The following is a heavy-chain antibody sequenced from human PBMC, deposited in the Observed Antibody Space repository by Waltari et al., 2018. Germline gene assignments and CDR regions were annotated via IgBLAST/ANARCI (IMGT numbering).Heavy chain of an antibody. CDR3: ARDIAAASDAFDI. V-gene: IGHV3-72*01. CDR2: TRNKANSYTT. CDR1: GFTFSDHY. J-gene: IGHJ3*02. D-gene: IGHD6-13*01. Sequence: EVQLVESGGGLVQPGGSLRLSCAASGFTFSDHYMDWVRQAPGKGLEWVGRTRNKANSYTTEYAASVKGRFTISRDDSKNSLYLQMNSLKTEDTAVYYCARDIAAASDAFDIWGQGTMVTVSS.